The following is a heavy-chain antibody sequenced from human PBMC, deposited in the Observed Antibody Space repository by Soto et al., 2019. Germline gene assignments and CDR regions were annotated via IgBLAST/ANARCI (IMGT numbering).Heavy chain of an antibody. CDR1: GGTFSSYA. J-gene: IGHJ6*02. CDR2: IIPIFGTA. CDR3: ATGSYRQWLVPENYSYYGMDV. Sequence: SVKVSCKASGGTFSSYAISWVRQAPGQGLEWMGGIIPIFGTANYAQKFQGRVTITADKSTSTAYMELSSLRSEDTAVYCCATGSYRQWLVPENYSYYGMDVWGQGTTVTVSS. V-gene: IGHV1-69*06. D-gene: IGHD6-19*01.